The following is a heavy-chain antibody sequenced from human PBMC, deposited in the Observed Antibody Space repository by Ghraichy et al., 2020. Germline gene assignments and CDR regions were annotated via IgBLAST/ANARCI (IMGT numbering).Heavy chain of an antibody. D-gene: IGHD3-10*01. V-gene: IGHV3-30*18. CDR3: AKVMVRGAITDY. Sequence: LSLTCAASGFTFSDFAMHWVRQAPGKGLEWVAFISYDAGNKYYADSVKGRFTISRDNSKSTLFLQMNSLRADDTAVYYRAKVMVRGAITDYWGQGTPVTVSS. J-gene: IGHJ4*02. CDR2: ISYDAGNK. CDR1: GFTFSDFA.